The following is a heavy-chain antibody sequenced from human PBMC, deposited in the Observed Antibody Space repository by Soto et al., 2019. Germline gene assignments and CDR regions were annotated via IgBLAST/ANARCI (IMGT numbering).Heavy chain of an antibody. CDR3: ANLAAAVSA. J-gene: IGHJ5*02. CDR1: GFTFSSYA. CDR2: ISGSDGST. Sequence: GGPLRLSCAASGFTFSSYAMSWVRQAPGKGLEWVSAISGSDGSTYYADSVKGRLTISRDNSKNTLYLQMNSLRAEDTAVYYCANLAAAVSAWGQGTLVTVSS. D-gene: IGHD6-13*01. V-gene: IGHV3-23*01.